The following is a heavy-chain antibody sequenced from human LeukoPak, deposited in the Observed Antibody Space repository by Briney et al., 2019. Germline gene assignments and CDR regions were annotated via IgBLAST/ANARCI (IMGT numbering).Heavy chain of an antibody. CDR2: IKQDASEK. CDR1: GFTFSIYW. J-gene: IGHJ6*02. CDR3: AKDRDDFWSGYYFPAYYYGMDV. V-gene: IGHV3-7*03. D-gene: IGHD3-3*01. Sequence: RGSLRLSCAASGFTFSIYWMSWVRQAPGKGLEWVANIKQDASEKYYVDSVKGRFTISRDNAKNSLFLQMNSLRAEDTAVYYCAKDRDDFWSGYYFPAYYYGMDVWGQGTTVTVSS.